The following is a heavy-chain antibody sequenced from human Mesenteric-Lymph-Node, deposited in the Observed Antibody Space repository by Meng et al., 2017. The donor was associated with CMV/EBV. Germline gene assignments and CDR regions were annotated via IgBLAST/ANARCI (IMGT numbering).Heavy chain of an antibody. V-gene: IGHV3-30-3*02. CDR2: ISYDGSKK. Sequence: GGSLRLSCAASGFSFSYYAMHWVRQAPGKGLEWVALISYDGSKKYYADSVKGRFTISRDTSKDSLYLQMNSLRGEDTAVYYCAKDVGGNRRDYSYGMDVWGQGTTVTVSS. CDR3: AKDVGGNRRDYSYGMDV. D-gene: IGHD4-23*01. CDR1: GFSFSYYA. J-gene: IGHJ6*02.